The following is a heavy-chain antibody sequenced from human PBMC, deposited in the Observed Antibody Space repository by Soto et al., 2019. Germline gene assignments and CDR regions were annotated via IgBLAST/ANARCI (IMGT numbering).Heavy chain of an antibody. CDR1: GYTFTSYA. Sequence: GASVKVSCKASGYTFTSYAMHWVRQAPGQRLEWMGWINGGNGNTNYSENFQGRVTITRDTSAGTVYMQLSSLTSEDTAVYYCARDDSGFSGSHYIDYFNYWGQGALVTVSS. D-gene: IGHD1-26*01. CDR2: INGGNGNT. J-gene: IGHJ4*02. CDR3: ARDDSGFSGSHYIDYFNY. V-gene: IGHV1-3*01.